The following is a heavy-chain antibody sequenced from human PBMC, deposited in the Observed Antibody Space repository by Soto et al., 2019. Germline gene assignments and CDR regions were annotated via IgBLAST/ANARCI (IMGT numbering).Heavy chain of an antibody. D-gene: IGHD6-19*01. Sequence: PSETLSLTCTVSGGSISSYYWSWIRQPPGKGLEWIGNIYHSGASYFNPSLKSRVTIAVDTSRNQFSLKLNFVTAADTAVYYCVDMIGQWLPRDWGQGTVVTAPQ. CDR1: GGSISSYY. CDR2: IYHSGAS. J-gene: IGHJ4*02. V-gene: IGHV4-59*04. CDR3: VDMIGQWLPRD.